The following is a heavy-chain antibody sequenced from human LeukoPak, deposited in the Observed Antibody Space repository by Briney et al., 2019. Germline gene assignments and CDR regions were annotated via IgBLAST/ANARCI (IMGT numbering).Heavy chain of an antibody. CDR3: ARDSIWGSGTYGFDY. CDR2: ISSSGSTI. V-gene: IGHV3-11*04. Sequence: GGSLRLSCAVSGFTFNIYAMTWIRQAPGKGLEWVSYISSSGSTIYYADSVKGRFTISRDNAKNSLYLQMNSLRAEDTAVYYCARDSIWGSGTYGFDYWGQGALVTVSS. D-gene: IGHD1-26*01. J-gene: IGHJ4*02. CDR1: GFTFNIYA.